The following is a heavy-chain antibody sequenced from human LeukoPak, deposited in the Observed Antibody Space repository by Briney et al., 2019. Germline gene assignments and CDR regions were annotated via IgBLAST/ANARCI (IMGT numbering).Heavy chain of an antibody. CDR3: ATLYSNYPNWFDP. J-gene: IGHJ5*02. CDR1: GYSFTSYW. V-gene: IGHV5-51*01. CDR2: IYPGDSDT. D-gene: IGHD4-11*01. Sequence: GESLKISCKGSGYSFTSYWIGWVRQMPGKGLEWMGIIYPGDSDTRYSPSFQGQVTISAHNSISTAYLQWSSLKASDTAMYYCATLYSNYPNWFDPWGQGTLVTVSS.